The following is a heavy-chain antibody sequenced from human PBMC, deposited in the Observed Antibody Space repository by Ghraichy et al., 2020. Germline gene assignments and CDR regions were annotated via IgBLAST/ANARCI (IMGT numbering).Heavy chain of an antibody. V-gene: IGHV1-2*06. CDR3: ARVRLDFGDYGVDYYHYMDV. Sequence: ASVKVSCKASGYTFTDYYLHWVRQAPGQGLEWMGRIDPIGGVTNYAQKFQGRVTMTRDTSISTGYMEVTRLRSDDTAVYYCARVRLDFGDYGVDYYHYMDVWGKG. CDR2: IDPIGGVT. J-gene: IGHJ6*03. D-gene: IGHD4-17*01. CDR1: GYTFTDYY.